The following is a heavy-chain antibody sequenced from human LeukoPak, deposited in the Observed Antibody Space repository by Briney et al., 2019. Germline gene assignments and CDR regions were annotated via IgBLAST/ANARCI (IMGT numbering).Heavy chain of an antibody. CDR1: GGSISSYY. D-gene: IGHD4-17*01. CDR2: IYYSGST. J-gene: IGHJ4*02. Sequence: SETLSLTCTVSGGSISSYYWSWIRQPPGKGLEWIGYIYYSGSTNYNPSLKSRVTISVDTSKNQFSLKLSSATAADTAVYYCARAATVTRVFDYWGQGTLVTVSS. CDR3: ARAATVTRVFDY. V-gene: IGHV4-59*08.